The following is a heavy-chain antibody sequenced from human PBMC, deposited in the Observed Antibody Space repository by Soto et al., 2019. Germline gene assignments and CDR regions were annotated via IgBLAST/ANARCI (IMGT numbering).Heavy chain of an antibody. Sequence: QEQLVESGGGVVQPGRSLRLSCAASGFTFSSYAMHWVRQAPGKGLEWVAVISYDGSDKYHADSVKGRFTISRDNSKNTLNRRMSSLGAEDTAVYYCAKALGELSAESYDYWGQGTLITVSS. D-gene: IGHD3-16*02. CDR2: ISYDGSDK. V-gene: IGHV3-30*18. J-gene: IGHJ4*02. CDR3: AKALGELSAESYDY. CDR1: GFTFSSYA.